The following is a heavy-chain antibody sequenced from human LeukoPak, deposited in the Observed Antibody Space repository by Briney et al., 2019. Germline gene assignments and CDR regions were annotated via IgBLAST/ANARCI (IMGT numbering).Heavy chain of an antibody. CDR1: GGSISSSSYY. J-gene: IGHJ4*02. CDR3: ARLISVYYSDS. V-gene: IGHV4-39*01. Sequence: SETLSLTCTVSGGSISSSSYYWGWVRQPPGRGLECIGSIYYSGSTYYNPSLKSRVTISVDTSKNQFSLKLSSVTAADTAVYYCARLISVYYSDSWGQGTLVTVSS. CDR2: IYYSGST. D-gene: IGHD2/OR15-2a*01.